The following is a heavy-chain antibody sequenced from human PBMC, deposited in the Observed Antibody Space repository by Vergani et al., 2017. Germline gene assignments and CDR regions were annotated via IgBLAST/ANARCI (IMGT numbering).Heavy chain of an antibody. CDR3: ARDRYKTGGDLDS. D-gene: IGHD5-24*01. V-gene: IGHV3-9*01. CDR2: ISFGSLIK. J-gene: IGHJ4*02. CDR1: GFKIERYG. Sequence: EVLLVESGGGLVQPGRSLRLSCAASGFKIERYGIHWVRQRPGKGLEWVSFISFGSLIKGYAASVKGRFTISRDNDKNSVYFQMNSVTFDDTAVYYCARDRYKTGGDLDSWGQGTLVTVSS.